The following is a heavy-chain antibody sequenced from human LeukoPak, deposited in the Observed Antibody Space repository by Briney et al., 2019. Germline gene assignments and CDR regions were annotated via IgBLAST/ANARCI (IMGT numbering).Heavy chain of an antibody. CDR3: ARLPPLYSSGWYAADY. CDR2: ISTNGDRT. D-gene: IGHD6-19*01. Sequence: GGSLRLSCAASGFTFSNSAMYWVRQAPGKGLEFVSVISTNGDRTYYADSVKGRFTISRDNSKNTLYLQMGSLRAEDTAVYYCARLPPLYSSGWYAADYWGQGTLVTVSS. CDR1: GFTFSNSA. J-gene: IGHJ4*02. V-gene: IGHV3-64*02.